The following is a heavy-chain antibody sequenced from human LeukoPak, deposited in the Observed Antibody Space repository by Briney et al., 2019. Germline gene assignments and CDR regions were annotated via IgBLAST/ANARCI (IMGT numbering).Heavy chain of an antibody. D-gene: IGHD2-21*01. Sequence: GGSLRPSCAASGFTLSNYGIPWVRQAPGKGLEWXXXIWXDGXRKXYAXSVKGRFTISRDNSKNTVYLQMNSLRAEDTAVYYCARDAXTXXXXSIFDYWGQGTXXTASS. J-gene: IGHJ4*02. CDR3: ARDAXTXXXXSIFDY. CDR2: IWXDGXRK. V-gene: IGHV3-33*01. CDR1: GFTLSNYG.